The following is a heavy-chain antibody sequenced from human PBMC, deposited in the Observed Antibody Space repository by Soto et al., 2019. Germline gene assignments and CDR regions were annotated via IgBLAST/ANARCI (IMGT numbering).Heavy chain of an antibody. CDR1: GFTFSSYG. J-gene: IGHJ5*02. V-gene: IGHV3-30*18. CDR3: AKLIGWTGDWFDP. D-gene: IGHD6-19*01. CDR2: ISYDGSNK. Sequence: PGGSRRLTCAASGFTFSSYGMHWVRQAPGKGLEWVAVISYDGSNKYYADSVKGRFTISRDNSKNTLYLQMNSLRGEDTAVYYCAKLIGWTGDWFDPWGQGTLVTVSS.